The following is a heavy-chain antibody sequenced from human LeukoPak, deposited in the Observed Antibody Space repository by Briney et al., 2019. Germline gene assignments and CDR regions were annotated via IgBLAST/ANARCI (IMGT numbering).Heavy chain of an antibody. CDR2: ISGSGGST. J-gene: IGHJ4*02. CDR3: AKRGVTGYKEAFDY. V-gene: IGHV3-23*01. Sequence: PGGSLRLSCAASGFTFSTYAMSWARQAPGKGLEWVSGISGSGGSTYYADSVEGRFTISRDNSKNTLHLQMNSLRAEDTAVYYCAKRGVTGYKEAFDYWGQGTLVTVSS. CDR1: GFTFSTYA. D-gene: IGHD3-9*01.